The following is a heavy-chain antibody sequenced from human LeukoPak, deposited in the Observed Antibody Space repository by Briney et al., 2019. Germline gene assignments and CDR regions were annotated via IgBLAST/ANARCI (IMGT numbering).Heavy chain of an antibody. J-gene: IGHJ4*02. Sequence: GGSQRLSCAASGFTFSSYSMNWVRQAPGKGLEWVAFISSSSSSSIYYADSVKGRFTISRDSAKNSLYLQMNSLRAEDTAVYYCARRAGDYKHPFDYWGQGTLVTVSS. CDR1: GFTFSSYS. D-gene: IGHD4-11*01. CDR2: ISSSSSSSI. V-gene: IGHV3-21*01. CDR3: ARRAGDYKHPFDY.